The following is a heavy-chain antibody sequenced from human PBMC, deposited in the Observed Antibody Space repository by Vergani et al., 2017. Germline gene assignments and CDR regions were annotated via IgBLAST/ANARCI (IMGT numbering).Heavy chain of an antibody. D-gene: IGHD3-10*01. CDR1: GGSISSYY. CDR3: ARKGGSGSSVGMDV. CDR2: IYYSGST. Sequence: QVQLQESGPGLVKPSETLSLTCTVSGGSISSYYWSWIRQPPGKGLEWIGYIYYSGSTNYKPSLKSRVTISVDTSKNQFSLKLSSVTAADTAVYYCARKGGSGSSVGMDVWGQGTTVTVSS. V-gene: IGHV4-59*01. J-gene: IGHJ6*02.